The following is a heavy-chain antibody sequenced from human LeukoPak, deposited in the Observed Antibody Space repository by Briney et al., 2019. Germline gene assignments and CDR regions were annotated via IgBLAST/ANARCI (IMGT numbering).Heavy chain of an antibody. Sequence: TLSLTCTVSGGSISSSSYYWGWIRQPPGKALEWLARIDWDDDKYYSTSLKTRLTISKDTSKNQVVLTMTNMDPVDTATYYCARIGAVGGSYGYFDYWGQGTLVTVSS. CDR3: ARIGAVGGSYGYFDY. J-gene: IGHJ4*02. D-gene: IGHD1-26*01. CDR1: GGSISSSSYY. V-gene: IGHV2-70*11. CDR2: IDWDDDK.